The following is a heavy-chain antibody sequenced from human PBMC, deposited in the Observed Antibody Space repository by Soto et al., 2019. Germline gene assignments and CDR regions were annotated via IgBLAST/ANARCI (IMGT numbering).Heavy chain of an antibody. CDR2: ISTYNGNS. CDR3: ALRPYGDYDY. Sequence: QAQLVQSGAEVKEPGASVKVSCKASGYSFTTSGITWVRQSPGQGLEWMGWISTYNGNSNYAQKRQDRVTLTTDTSTSTSYMELRSLRSDDTAVYYFALRPYGDYDYWGQGTLVTVSS. D-gene: IGHD4-17*01. J-gene: IGHJ4*02. V-gene: IGHV1-18*01. CDR1: GYSFTTSG.